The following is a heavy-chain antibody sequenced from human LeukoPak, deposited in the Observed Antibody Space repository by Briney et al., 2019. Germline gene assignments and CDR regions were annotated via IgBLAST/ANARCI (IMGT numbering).Heavy chain of an antibody. D-gene: IGHD6-13*01. V-gene: IGHV4-59*08. CDR2: IYYSGST. CDR1: GGSISSYY. J-gene: IGHJ4*02. CDR3: ARLHGVKQQRLDY. Sequence: SETLSLTCTVSGGSISSYYWSWIRQPPGKGLEWIGYIYYSGSTNYNPSLTSRVTILVDTSKNQFSLKLSSVTAADTAVYYCARLHGVKQQRLDYWGQGTLVTVSS.